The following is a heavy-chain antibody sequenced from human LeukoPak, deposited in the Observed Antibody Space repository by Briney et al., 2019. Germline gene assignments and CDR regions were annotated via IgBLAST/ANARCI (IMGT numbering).Heavy chain of an antibody. CDR2: IYYSGST. CDR1: GGSISSGGYY. CDR3: ARAPVSYGSGSYYNSEDYYYYMDV. Sequence: SETLSLTCTVSGGSISSGGYYWSWIRQHPGKDLEWIGYIYYSGSTYYNPSLKSRVTISVDTSKNPFSLKLSSVTAADTAVYYCARAPVSYGSGSYYNSEDYYYYMDVWGKGTTVTVSS. V-gene: IGHV4-31*03. D-gene: IGHD3-10*01. J-gene: IGHJ6*03.